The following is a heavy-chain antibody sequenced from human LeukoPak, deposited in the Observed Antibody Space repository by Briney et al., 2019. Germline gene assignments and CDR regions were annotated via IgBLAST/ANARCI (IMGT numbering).Heavy chain of an antibody. CDR1: GFTFSSYG. J-gene: IGHJ3*02. CDR2: IWYDGSNK. V-gene: IGHV3-33*01. D-gene: IGHD3-22*01. CDR3: ARDRKITMIPDAFDI. Sequence: GGSLRLSCAASGFTFSSYGMHWVRQAPGKGLEWVAVIWYDGSNKYYADSVKGRFTISRDNSKNTLYLQMNSLRAEDTAVYYCARDRKITMIPDAFDIWGQGTVVTVSS.